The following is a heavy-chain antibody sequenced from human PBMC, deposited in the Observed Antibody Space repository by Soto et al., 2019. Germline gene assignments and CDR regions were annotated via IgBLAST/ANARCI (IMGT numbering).Heavy chain of an antibody. CDR1: GFTFSSYW. Sequence: GGSLRLSCAASGFTFSSYWMSWVRQAPGKGLEWVANIKQDGSEKYYVDSVKGRFTIPRDNAKNSLYLQMNSLRAEDTAVYYCARDYSSSWYVDDWFDPWGQGTLVTVSS. V-gene: IGHV3-7*01. CDR3: ARDYSSSWYVDDWFDP. D-gene: IGHD6-13*01. CDR2: IKQDGSEK. J-gene: IGHJ5*02.